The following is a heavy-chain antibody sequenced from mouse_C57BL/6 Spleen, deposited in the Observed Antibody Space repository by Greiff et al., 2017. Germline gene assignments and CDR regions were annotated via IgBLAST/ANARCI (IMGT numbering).Heavy chain of an antibody. D-gene: IGHD2-5*01. Sequence: QVQLQQPGAELVRPGSSVKLSCKASGYTFTSYWMDWVKQRPGQGLEWIGNIYPSDSETHYNQKFKDKDTLTVDKSSSTAYMQLSSLTSEDSAVYYCARSYSNPAWFAYWGQGTLVTVSA. J-gene: IGHJ3*01. V-gene: IGHV1-61*01. CDR3: ARSYSNPAWFAY. CDR1: GYTFTSYW. CDR2: IYPSDSET.